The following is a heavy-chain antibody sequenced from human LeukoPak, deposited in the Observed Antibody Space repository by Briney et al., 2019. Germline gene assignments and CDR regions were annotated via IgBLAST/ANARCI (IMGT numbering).Heavy chain of an antibody. Sequence: ASVKVSCKASGYTFTGYYMHWVRQAPGQGLEWMGWINPNSGGTNYAQKFQGRVTMTRDTSISTAYMELSRLRSDDTAVYYCARQRGSTWPFDAFDIWGQGTMVTVSS. V-gene: IGHV1-2*02. CDR3: ARQRGSTWPFDAFDI. D-gene: IGHD6-13*01. CDR2: INPNSGGT. CDR1: GYTFTGYY. J-gene: IGHJ3*02.